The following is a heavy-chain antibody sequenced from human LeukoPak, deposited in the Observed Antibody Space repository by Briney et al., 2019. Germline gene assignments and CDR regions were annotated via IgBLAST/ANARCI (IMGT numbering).Heavy chain of an antibody. V-gene: IGHV4-59*01. Sequence: SETLSLTCAVYGGSFSGYYWSWIRQPPGKGLEWIGYIYYSGSTNYNPSLKSRVTISVDTSKNQFSLKLSSVTAADTAVYYCARNYYYYYMDVWGKGTTVTVSS. CDR3: ARNYYYYYMDV. CDR1: GGSFSGYY. J-gene: IGHJ6*03. CDR2: IYYSGST.